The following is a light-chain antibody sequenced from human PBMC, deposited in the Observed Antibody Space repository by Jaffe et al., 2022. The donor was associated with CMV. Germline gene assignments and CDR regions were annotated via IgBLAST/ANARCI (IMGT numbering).Light chain of an antibody. Sequence: EIVLTQSPGTLSLSPGERATLSCRASQTVSSSTLTWYQQKPGQPPRLLIYDASSRATGIPDRFRGSGSGTDFTLTIDRLEPEDFAVYYCQVYVTSLWTFGQGTKVEIK. CDR3: QVYVTSLWT. V-gene: IGKV3-20*01. CDR2: DAS. J-gene: IGKJ1*01. CDR1: QTVSSST.